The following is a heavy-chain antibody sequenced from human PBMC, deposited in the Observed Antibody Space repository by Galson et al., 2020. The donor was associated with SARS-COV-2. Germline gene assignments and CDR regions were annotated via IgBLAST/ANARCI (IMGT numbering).Heavy chain of an antibody. Sequence: ETSETLSLTCAVSGGSISSGGYSWSWIRQPPGKGLEWIGYIYHSGSTYYNPSLKSRVTISVDRSKNQFSLKLSSVTAADTAVYYCARAYYYDSSGYSGPYDAFDIWGQGTMVTVSS. D-gene: IGHD3-22*01. CDR2: IYHSGST. V-gene: IGHV4-30-2*01. CDR1: GGSISSGGYS. CDR3: ARAYYYDSSGYSGPYDAFDI. J-gene: IGHJ3*02.